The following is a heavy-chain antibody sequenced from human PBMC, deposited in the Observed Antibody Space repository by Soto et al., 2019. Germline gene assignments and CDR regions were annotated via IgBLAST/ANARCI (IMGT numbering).Heavy chain of an antibody. J-gene: IGHJ4*02. CDR2: IIPIFGTP. V-gene: IGHV1-69*06. D-gene: IGHD2-2*01. CDR3: AGRCDGTNCLAHFDY. Sequence: ASVKVSCKASGGTFNNYVINWVRQAPGQGLEWMAGIIPIFGTPNYAQKFQGRVTITADKSTSTAYMELNSPRSEDTAVYYCAGRCDGTNCLAHFDYWGQGTLVTVSS. CDR1: GGTFNNYV.